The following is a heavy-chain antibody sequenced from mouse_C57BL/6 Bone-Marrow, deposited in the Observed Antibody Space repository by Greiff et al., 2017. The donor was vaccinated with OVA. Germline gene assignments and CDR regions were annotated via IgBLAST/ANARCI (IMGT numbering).Heavy chain of an antibody. V-gene: IGHV3-5*01. Sequence: EVQLKESGPGLVKPSQTVFLTCTVTGISITTGNYRWSWIRQFPGNKLEWIGYIYYSGTITYNPSLTSRTTITRDTPKNQFFLEMNSLTAEDTATYYCARERRLLRYWYCDVWGTGTTVTVSS. J-gene: IGHJ1*03. CDR2: IYYSGTI. CDR3: ARERRLLRYWYCDV. D-gene: IGHD1-1*01. CDR1: GISITTGNYR.